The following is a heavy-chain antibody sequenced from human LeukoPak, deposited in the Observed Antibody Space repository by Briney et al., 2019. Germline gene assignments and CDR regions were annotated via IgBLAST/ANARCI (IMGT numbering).Heavy chain of an antibody. J-gene: IGHJ4*02. Sequence: GASLQISCKGSGYSFTTYWIGWVRQMPGKGLEWMGIIYPGDCDTRYSPSFQGQVTISADKSISTAYLQWSSLKASDTAMYYCARLGGSYGGQIDYWGQGTLVTVSS. D-gene: IGHD1-26*01. CDR1: GYSFTTYW. CDR3: ARLGGSYGGQIDY. CDR2: IYPGDCDT. V-gene: IGHV5-51*01.